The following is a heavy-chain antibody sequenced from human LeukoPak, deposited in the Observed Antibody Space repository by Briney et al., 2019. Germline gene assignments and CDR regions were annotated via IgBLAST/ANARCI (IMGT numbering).Heavy chain of an antibody. V-gene: IGHV3-7*01. CDR3: ARERDGRFFDY. J-gene: IGHJ4*02. D-gene: IGHD5-24*01. CDR1: GLTFRSYW. CDR2: IKQDGSEK. Sequence: GGPLRLSCAVSGLTFRSYWMSWVRQAPGKGLEWVANIKQDGSEKYFLDSVRGRFTISRDNAKNSLALQMNTLRAEDTAVYYCARERDGRFFDYWGQGTLVTVSS.